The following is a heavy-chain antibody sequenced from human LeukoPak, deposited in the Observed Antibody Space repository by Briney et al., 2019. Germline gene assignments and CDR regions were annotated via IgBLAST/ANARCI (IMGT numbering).Heavy chain of an antibody. CDR3: AKEGTGIHFDY. CDR2: ISYDGGNT. V-gene: IGHV3-30-3*01. J-gene: IGHJ4*02. D-gene: IGHD1-1*01. Sequence: GGSRRLSCAASGFTFSSNAIHWVRQAPGKGLEWVAEISYDGGNTYYADSVKGRFTISRDNSKNTLYLQMNSLRAEDTAVYYCAKEGTGIHFDYWGQGTLVTVSS. CDR1: GFTFSSNA.